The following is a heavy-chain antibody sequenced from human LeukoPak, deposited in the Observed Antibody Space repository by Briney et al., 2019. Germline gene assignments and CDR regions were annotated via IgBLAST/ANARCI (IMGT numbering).Heavy chain of an antibody. CDR3: ARDRGGIGPEIDY. V-gene: IGHV1-2*02. J-gene: IGHJ4*02. CDR1: RYTFTDYY. Sequence: VASVKVSCKASRYTFTDYYMHWVRQAPGQGLEWMGWINPNSGVTNYAQKFQGRVTMTRDTSISTAYMELSRLRSDDTAVYYCARDRGGIGPEIDYWGQGTLVTVSS. D-gene: IGHD2-15*01. CDR2: INPNSGVT.